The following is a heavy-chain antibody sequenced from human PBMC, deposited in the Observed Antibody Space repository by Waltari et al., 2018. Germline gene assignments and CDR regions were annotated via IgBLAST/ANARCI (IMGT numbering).Heavy chain of an antibody. J-gene: IGHJ3*02. D-gene: IGHD3-3*01. CDR2: INHSGST. CDR1: GGSFSGYY. CDR3: ARAPPYYDFWSGYSSVDAFDI. V-gene: IGHV4-34*01. Sequence: QVQLQQWGAGLLKPSETLSLTCAVYGGSFSGYYWRWIRQPPGKGLEWIGEINHSGSTNYNPSLKSRVTISVDTSKNQFSLKLSSVTAADTAVYYCARAPPYYDFWSGYSSVDAFDIWGQGTMVTVSS.